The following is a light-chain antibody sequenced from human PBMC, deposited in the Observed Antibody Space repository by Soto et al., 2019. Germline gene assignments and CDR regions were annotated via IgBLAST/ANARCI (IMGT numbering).Light chain of an antibody. CDR3: QLYSRSPRQIT. J-gene: IGKJ5*01. CDR1: RYVGTR. Sequence: EIVLTQTPATLSSSPGETATLSCRASRYVGTRLAWYQHKPGQAPRLLIYYTSNRATGIPARFSGSGSGTDFTLTINSLAPEDFAVYYCQLYSRSPRQITFGQGTLLEI. CDR2: YTS. V-gene: IGKV3-11*01.